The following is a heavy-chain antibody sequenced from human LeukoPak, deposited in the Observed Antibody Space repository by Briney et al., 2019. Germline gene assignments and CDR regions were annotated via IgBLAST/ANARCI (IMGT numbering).Heavy chain of an antibody. CDR3: ARRGPNGPNESIVATPIPFDY. D-gene: IGHD5-12*01. Sequence: GASVTVSCTASGYTFTSYAMHWVRQAPGQRLEWMGWINAGNGNTKYSQKFQGRVTITRDTSASTAYMELSSLRSEDTAVYYCARRGPNGPNESIVATPIPFDYWGQGTLVTVSS. CDR1: GYTFTSYA. J-gene: IGHJ4*02. CDR2: INAGNGNT. V-gene: IGHV1-3*01.